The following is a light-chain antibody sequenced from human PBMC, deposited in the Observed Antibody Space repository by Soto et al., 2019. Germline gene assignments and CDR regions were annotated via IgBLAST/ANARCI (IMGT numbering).Light chain of an antibody. CDR2: DVS. V-gene: IGLV2-14*01. CDR3: SSYTSSSTVV. J-gene: IGLJ2*01. Sequence: QSALTQPASVSGSPGQSITISCTGTSSDVGGYNYVSWYQQHPGKAPKLMIYDVSNRPSGVSNRFSGSKSGNTAPLTISGLQADDEAHYYCSSYTSSSTVVFGGGTKLTVL. CDR1: SSDVGGYNY.